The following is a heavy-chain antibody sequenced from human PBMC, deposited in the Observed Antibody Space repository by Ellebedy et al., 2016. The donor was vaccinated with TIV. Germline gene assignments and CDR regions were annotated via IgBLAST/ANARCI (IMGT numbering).Heavy chain of an antibody. CDR2: IYYSGST. Sequence: SETLSLTCTVSGGSVSSGSYYWSWIRQPPGKGLEWIGYIYYSGSTNYNPSLKSRVTISIDTSKNQFSLKLSSVTAADTAVYYCARGRYDSSGYSYWGQGTLVTVSS. J-gene: IGHJ4*02. CDR1: GGSVSSGSYY. CDR3: ARGRYDSSGYSY. D-gene: IGHD3-22*01. V-gene: IGHV4-61*01.